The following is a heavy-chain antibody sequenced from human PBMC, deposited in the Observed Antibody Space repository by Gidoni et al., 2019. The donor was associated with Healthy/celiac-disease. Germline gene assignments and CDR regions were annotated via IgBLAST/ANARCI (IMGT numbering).Heavy chain of an antibody. D-gene: IGHD2-15*01. J-gene: IGHJ2*01. CDR1: GFTFRSFY. Sequence: EVQLVASGGGLVPPGGSLRLSCAASGFTFRSFYMSWVRQATGKGLEWVSAIGTDGDTYYPGSVKGRFNISRENAKNSLYLQMNSLRAGDTAVYYCARVGGTHCSGGSCSHGYWYFDLWGRGTLVTVSS. CDR2: IGTDGDT. V-gene: IGHV3-13*01. CDR3: ARVGGTHCSGGSCSHGYWYFDL.